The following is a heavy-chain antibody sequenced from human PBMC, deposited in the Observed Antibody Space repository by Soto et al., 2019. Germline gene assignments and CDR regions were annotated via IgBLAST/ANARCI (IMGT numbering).Heavy chain of an antibody. Sequence: SETLSLTCTVSGGPMSSFYWSWIRQPPGKGLEGIGYVYYSGSTNYNPSLKSRVTMSVDLSKNQFSLKLTSVTAADTAVYFWARGGYYYDSRDYWRLDNWGQGTLVT. V-gene: IGHV4-59*01. D-gene: IGHD3-22*01. CDR3: ARGGYYYDSRDYWRLDN. CDR2: VYYSGST. CDR1: GGPMSSFY. J-gene: IGHJ4*02.